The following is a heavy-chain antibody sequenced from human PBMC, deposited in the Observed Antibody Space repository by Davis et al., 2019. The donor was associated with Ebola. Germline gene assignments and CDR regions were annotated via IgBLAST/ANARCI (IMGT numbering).Heavy chain of an antibody. D-gene: IGHD3-10*01. V-gene: IGHV1-24*01. CDR2: FDPEDGET. Sequence: ASVKVSCKVSGYTLTELSMHWVRQAPGKGLEWMGGFDPEDGETIYAQKFQGRVTMTEDTSTDTAYMELSSLRAEDTAVYYCAREAGLLWFGDRTYYFDYWGQGTLVTVSS. J-gene: IGHJ4*02. CDR1: GYTLTELS. CDR3: AREAGLLWFGDRTYYFDY.